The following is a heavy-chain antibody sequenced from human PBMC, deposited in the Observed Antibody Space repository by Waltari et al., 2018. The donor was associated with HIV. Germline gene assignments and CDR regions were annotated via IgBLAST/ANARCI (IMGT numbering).Heavy chain of an antibody. J-gene: IGHJ4*02. CDR1: GYTFTNSY. D-gene: IGHD3-10*01. Sequence: QMQLVQSGAEVKKPGASVKVSCKASGYTFTNSYIHWVRRAPGQGLEWMGWINPNTGVTNYAQKFQGRVTMTRDTSITTVYMELTRLESDDTAVYYCARGYYSGSGTHIGGYWGQGTLVTVPS. CDR2: INPNTGVT. V-gene: IGHV1-2*02. CDR3: ARGYYSGSGTHIGGY.